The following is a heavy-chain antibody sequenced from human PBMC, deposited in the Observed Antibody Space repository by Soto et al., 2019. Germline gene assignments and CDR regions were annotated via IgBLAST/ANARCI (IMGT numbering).Heavy chain of an antibody. D-gene: IGHD5-12*01. Sequence: SETLSLTCIVSGGSINSGNYYWGWIRQSPGKGLEWIESIYYSGSTYNNPSLKSRVTISVDTSKNQFSLKLSSVTAADTAVYYCASSIVATILMYFDYWGQGTLVTVSS. CDR1: GGSINSGNYY. V-gene: IGHV4-39*01. CDR2: IYYSGST. CDR3: ASSIVATILMYFDY. J-gene: IGHJ4*02.